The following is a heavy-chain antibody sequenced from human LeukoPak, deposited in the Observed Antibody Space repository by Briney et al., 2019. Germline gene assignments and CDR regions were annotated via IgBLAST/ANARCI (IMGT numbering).Heavy chain of an antibody. Sequence: SETLSLTCTVSGGSISSSSYYWGWIRQPPGKGLEWIGSIYYSGSTYYNPSLKSRVTISVDTSKNQFSLKLSSVTAADTAVYYCARQGYCSGGSCDVFDYWGQGTLVTVSS. CDR2: IYYSGST. D-gene: IGHD2-15*01. V-gene: IGHV4-39*01. CDR3: ARQGYCSGGSCDVFDY. CDR1: GGSISSSSYY. J-gene: IGHJ4*02.